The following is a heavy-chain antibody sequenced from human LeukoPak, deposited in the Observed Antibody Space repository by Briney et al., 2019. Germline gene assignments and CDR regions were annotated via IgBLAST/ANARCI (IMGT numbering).Heavy chain of an antibody. J-gene: IGHJ4*02. V-gene: IGHV3-23*01. CDR2: ITGSGGST. D-gene: IGHD4-11*01. Sequence: GGSLRLSCAASGFTFTTYALTWVRQAPGKGLEWVSAITGSGGSTYYADSVKGRFTISRDNSKNTLYLQMNSLRAEDMAVYYCAKERPDSNYGYYFDYWGQGTLVTVSS. CDR1: GFTFTTYA. CDR3: AKERPDSNYGYYFDY.